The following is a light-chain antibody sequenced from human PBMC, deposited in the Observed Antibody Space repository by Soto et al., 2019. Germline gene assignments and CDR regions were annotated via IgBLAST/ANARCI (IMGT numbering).Light chain of an antibody. CDR1: QSVSSN. CDR3: QQYNSYSTT. CDR2: GAS. Sequence: EIVMTQSPATLSVSPGERATLSCRASQSVSSNLAWYQQKPGQAPRLLIYGASTRATGIPARFSGSGSGTEFTLTISSLQSEDFAVYYCQQYNSYSTTFGQGTKVDIK. V-gene: IGKV3-15*01. J-gene: IGKJ1*01.